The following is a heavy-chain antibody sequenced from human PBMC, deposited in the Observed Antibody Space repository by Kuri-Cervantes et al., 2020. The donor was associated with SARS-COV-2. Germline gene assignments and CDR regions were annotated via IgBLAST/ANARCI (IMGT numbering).Heavy chain of an antibody. CDR3: ARDMSKGQWLERGWFDP. CDR2: VSPNSNTI. J-gene: IGHJ5*02. CDR1: GFSFRIYS. D-gene: IGHD6-19*01. Sequence: GESLKISCIAYGFSFRIYSMNWVRQAPGKGLEWISYVSPNSNTIYYADSVKGRFTISRDNAKNLLYLQMNSLRDGDTAVYYCARDMSKGQWLERGWFDPWGQGILVTVSS. V-gene: IGHV3-48*02.